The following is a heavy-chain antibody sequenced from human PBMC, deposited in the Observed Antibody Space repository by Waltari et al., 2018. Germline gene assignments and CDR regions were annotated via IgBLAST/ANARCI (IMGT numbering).Heavy chain of an antibody. J-gene: IGHJ4*02. Sequence: QVQLVESGGGVVQQGRSLRLSCAAAGFTFSSYGMHWVRQAPGKGLEWVALISYDGNHKFYADSVKGRFTISRDNSQNTLYLQMDSLRTDDAAVYYCARDRDYFDYWGQGTLVTVSS. V-gene: IGHV3-30*04. CDR3: ARDRDYFDY. CDR2: ISYDGNHK. CDR1: GFTFSSYG.